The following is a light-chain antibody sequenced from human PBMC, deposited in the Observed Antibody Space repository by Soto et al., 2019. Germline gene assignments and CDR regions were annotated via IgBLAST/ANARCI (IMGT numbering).Light chain of an antibody. Sequence: QSALTQPPSVSGAPGQRVTISCTGSSSNIVAGYDVHWYQQLPGTAPKLLIYGNSNRPSGVPDRFSGSKSGTSASLAITGLQAEDEADYYCQSYDSSLSVVVFGGGTKLTVL. CDR2: GNS. CDR1: SSNIVAGYD. V-gene: IGLV1-40*01. CDR3: QSYDSSLSVVV. J-gene: IGLJ2*01.